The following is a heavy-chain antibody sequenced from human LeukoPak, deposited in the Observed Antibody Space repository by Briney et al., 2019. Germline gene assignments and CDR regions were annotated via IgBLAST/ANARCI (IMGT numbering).Heavy chain of an antibody. CDR1: GFTVSSNY. V-gene: IGHV3-66*01. CDR3: ASGYSSSWYSADFDY. CDR2: IYSGGST. D-gene: IGHD6-13*01. Sequence: GGSLRLSCAASGFTVSSNYMSWVRQAPGKGLEWVSVIYSGGSTYYADSVKGRFTISRDTSKNTLYLQMNSLRAEDTAVYYCASGYSSSWYSADFDYWGQGTLVTVSS. J-gene: IGHJ4*02.